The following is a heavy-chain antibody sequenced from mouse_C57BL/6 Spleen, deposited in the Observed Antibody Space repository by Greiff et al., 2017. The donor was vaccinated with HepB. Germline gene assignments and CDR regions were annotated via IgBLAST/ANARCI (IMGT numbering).Heavy chain of an antibody. D-gene: IGHD3-3*01. V-gene: IGHV5-17*01. CDR3: ARGRDRHWYFDV. Sequence: EVKLVESGGGLVKPGGSLKLSCAASGFTFSDYGMHWVRQAPEKGLEWVAYISSGSSTIYYADTVKGRFTISRDNAKNTMFLQMTSLRSEDTAMYYCARGRDRHWYFDVWGTGTTVTVSS. J-gene: IGHJ1*03. CDR2: ISSGSSTI. CDR1: GFTFSDYG.